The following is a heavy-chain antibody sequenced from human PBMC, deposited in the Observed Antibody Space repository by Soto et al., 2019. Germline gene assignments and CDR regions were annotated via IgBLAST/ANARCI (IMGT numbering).Heavy chain of an antibody. D-gene: IGHD4-17*01. CDR3: ARNAVYGDYRITNWFDP. Sequence: QVQLVQSGAEVKKPGSSVKVSCKASGGTFSSYTISWVRQAPGQGLEWMGRIIPILGIANYAQKFQGRVTITADKSTSTAYMELSSLRSEDTAVYYCARNAVYGDYRITNWFDPWSQGTLVTVSS. J-gene: IGHJ5*02. CDR2: IIPILGIA. CDR1: GGTFSSYT. V-gene: IGHV1-69*02.